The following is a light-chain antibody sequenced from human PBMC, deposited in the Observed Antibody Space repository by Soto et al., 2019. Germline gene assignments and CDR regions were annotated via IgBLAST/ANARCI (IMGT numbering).Light chain of an antibody. Sequence: QSALTQPASVAGSPGQSITISFTGTSSDVGSYNLVSWYQQHPGKAPKLMIYEGSNRPSGVSNRFSGSKSGNTASLTISGLQAEDEADYYCCSYAGSSTFVVFGGGTKLTVL. CDR2: EGS. J-gene: IGLJ2*01. V-gene: IGLV2-23*03. CDR1: SSDVGSYNL. CDR3: CSYAGSSTFVV.